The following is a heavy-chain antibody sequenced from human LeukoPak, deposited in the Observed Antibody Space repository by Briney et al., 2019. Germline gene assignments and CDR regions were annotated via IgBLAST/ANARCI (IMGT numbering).Heavy chain of an antibody. CDR3: ARHGGGTYLQY. V-gene: IGHV4-39*01. CDR2: IYYSGST. J-gene: IGHJ4*02. D-gene: IGHD1-26*01. Sequence: SETLSLTCTVSGGSISSSNYYWGWIRQPPGKGLEWIGSIYYSGSTYYNPSLKSRVTISVDTSKNQFSLKLSSVTAADTAVYYCARHGGGTYLQYWGQGALVIVSA. CDR1: GGSISSSNYY.